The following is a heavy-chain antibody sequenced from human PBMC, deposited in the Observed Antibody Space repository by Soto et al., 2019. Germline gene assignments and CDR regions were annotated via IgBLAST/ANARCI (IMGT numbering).Heavy chain of an antibody. Sequence: QVHLVQSGAEMKRAGSSVRVSCKGLGGTISSDAISWVRQAPGRGLEWMGGIIPVIGAPNYGQRFQGRITITADETTNTAYMSLSSLRPEDTAIYYCASVQRYDRLTGSAPASGMDVWGQGTTVTVSS. D-gene: IGHD3-9*01. CDR2: IIPVIGAP. V-gene: IGHV1-69*01. CDR3: ASVQRYDRLTGSAPASGMDV. J-gene: IGHJ6*02. CDR1: GGTISSDA.